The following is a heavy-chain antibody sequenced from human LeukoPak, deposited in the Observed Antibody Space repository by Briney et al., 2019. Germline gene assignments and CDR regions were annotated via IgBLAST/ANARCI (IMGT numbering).Heavy chain of an antibody. CDR1: GGSISSSSYY. CDR3: ARSLVARGSWFDP. J-gene: IGHJ5*02. Sequence: PSETLSLTYTVPGGSISSSSYYWGWIRQPPGKGLEWIGSIYYSGSTYYNPSLKSRVTISVDTSKNQFSLKLSSVTAADTAVYYCARSLVARGSWFDPWGQGTLVTVSS. D-gene: IGHD3-10*01. V-gene: IGHV4-39*01. CDR2: IYYSGST.